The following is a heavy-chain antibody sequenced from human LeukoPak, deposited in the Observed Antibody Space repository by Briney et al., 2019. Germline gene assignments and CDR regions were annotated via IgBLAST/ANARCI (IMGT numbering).Heavy chain of an antibody. V-gene: IGHV3-23*01. CDR3: ARRLRYFDWINYYYYYYMDV. CDR2: ISGSGGST. J-gene: IGHJ6*03. D-gene: IGHD3-9*01. CDR1: GFTFSSYG. Sequence: GGSLRLSCAASGFTFSSYGMSWVRQAPGKGLEWVSAISGSGGSTYYADSVKGRFTISRDNSKNTLYLQMNSLRAEDTAVYYCARRLRYFDWINYYYYYYMDVWGKGTTVTISS.